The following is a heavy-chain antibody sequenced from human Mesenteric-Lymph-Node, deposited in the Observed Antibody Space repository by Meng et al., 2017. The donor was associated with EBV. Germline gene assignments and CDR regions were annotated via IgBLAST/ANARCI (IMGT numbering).Heavy chain of an antibody. D-gene: IGHD5-18*01. CDR2: IGGNNGNT. J-gene: IGHJ4*02. V-gene: IGHV1-18*01. CDR1: GGTFSSYG. CDR3: ARDQLWPETPDY. Sequence: QVQLGQSGVEVKKPWSSVKVSCKVSGGTFSSYGFSWVRQAPGQGLEWMGRIGGNNGNTFYAEEFQGRVTMTTDTSTNTVHMELRSLISDDTALYYCARDQLWPETPDYWGQGTLVTVSS.